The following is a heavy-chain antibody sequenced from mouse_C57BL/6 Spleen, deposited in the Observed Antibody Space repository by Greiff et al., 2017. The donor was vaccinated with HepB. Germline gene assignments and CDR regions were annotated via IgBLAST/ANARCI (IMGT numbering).Heavy chain of an antibody. CDR1: GYTFTDYE. V-gene: IGHV1-15*01. J-gene: IGHJ3*01. CDR3: TRSRSNYEAWFAY. CDR2: IDPETGGT. Sequence: QVQLKESGAELVRPGASVTLSCKASGYTFTDYEMHWVKQTPVHGLEWIGAIDPETGGTAYNQKFKGKAILTADKSSSTAYMELRSLTSEDSAVYYCTRSRSNYEAWFAYWGQGTLVTVSA. D-gene: IGHD2-5*01.